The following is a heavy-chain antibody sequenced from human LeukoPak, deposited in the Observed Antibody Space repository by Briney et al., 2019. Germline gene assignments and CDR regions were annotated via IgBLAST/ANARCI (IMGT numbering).Heavy chain of an antibody. V-gene: IGHV3-23*01. J-gene: IGHJ6*02. CDR1: GFTFSSYG. CDR2: ISGSGAST. D-gene: IGHD3-10*01. CDR3: AKDDGSGIYRINYGLDV. Sequence: GGSRRLSCAASGFTFSSYGMSWVRQAPGKGLEWVSTISGSGASTYYADYVKGRFTISRDNSKNTLYLQMNSLRAEDTAVYYCAKDDGSGIYRINYGLDVWGQGTTVTVSS.